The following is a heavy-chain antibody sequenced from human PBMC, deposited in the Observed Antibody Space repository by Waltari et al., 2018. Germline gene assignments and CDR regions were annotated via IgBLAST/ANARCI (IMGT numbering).Heavy chain of an antibody. Sequence: EVQLVESGGGLVKPGGSLRLSCAASGFTFSSYSMNWVRQAPGKGLEWVSSISSRSSYIYYADSVKGRFTISRDNAKNSLYLQMNSLRAEDTAVYYCARDGQQLAAFDYWGQGTLVTVSS. CDR3: ARDGQQLAAFDY. CDR1: GFTFSSYS. D-gene: IGHD6-13*01. J-gene: IGHJ4*02. CDR2: ISSRSSYI. V-gene: IGHV3-21*01.